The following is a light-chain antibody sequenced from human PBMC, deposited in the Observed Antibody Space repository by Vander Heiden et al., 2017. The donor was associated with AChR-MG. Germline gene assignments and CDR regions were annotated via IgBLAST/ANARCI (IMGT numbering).Light chain of an antibody. Sequence: DIVMTQSPDSLAVSLGERATINCKSSQSVLYSSNNKNYLAWYQQKPEQAPKLLISWASTRESGVPDRFSGSGSGTDFTLTISSLQAEDVAVYYCQQYYNTPFTFGPGTKVDIK. CDR2: WAS. J-gene: IGKJ3*01. CDR1: QSVLYSSNNKNY. CDR3: QQYYNTPFT. V-gene: IGKV4-1*01.